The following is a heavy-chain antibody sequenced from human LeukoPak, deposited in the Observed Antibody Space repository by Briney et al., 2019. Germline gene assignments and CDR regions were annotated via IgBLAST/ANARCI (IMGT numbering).Heavy chain of an antibody. CDR2: INPSGGST. CDR1: GYTFTSYY. CDR3: ARSDYDILTGYFDY. J-gene: IGHJ4*02. Sequence: ASVKVSCKASGYTFTSYYMHWVRQAPGQGLEWMGIINPSGGSTSYAQKFQGRVTMTRDTSISTAYMELSRLRSDDTAVYYCARSDYDILTGYFDYWGQGTLVTVSS. D-gene: IGHD3-9*01. V-gene: IGHV1-46*01.